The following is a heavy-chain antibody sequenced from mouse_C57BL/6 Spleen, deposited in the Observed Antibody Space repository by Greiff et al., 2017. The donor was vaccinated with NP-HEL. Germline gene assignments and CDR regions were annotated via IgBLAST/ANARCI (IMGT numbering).Heavy chain of an antibody. CDR3: AREELYYAMDY. V-gene: IGHV3-6*01. Sequence: EVQLQQSGPGLVKPSQSLSLTCSVTGYSIISGYYWNWIRQFPGNKLEWMGYISYDGSNNYNPSLKNRISITRDTSKNQFFLKLNSVTTEDTATYYCAREELYYAMDYWGQRTSVTVSS. J-gene: IGHJ4*01. CDR2: ISYDGSN. CDR1: GYSIISGYY.